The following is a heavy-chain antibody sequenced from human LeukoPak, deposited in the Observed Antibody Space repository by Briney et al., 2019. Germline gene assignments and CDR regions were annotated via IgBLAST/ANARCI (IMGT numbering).Heavy chain of an antibody. CDR3: ARTPPLVRFGEVLYYFDY. CDR1: GFTFSSYA. CDR2: ISGSGGST. V-gene: IGHV3-23*01. J-gene: IGHJ4*02. Sequence: GGSLRLSCAASGFTFSSYAMSWVRQAPGKGLEWVSAISGSGGSTYYADSVKGRFTISRDNSKNTLYLQMNSLRAEDTAVYYCARTPPLVRFGEVLYYFDYWGQGTLVTVSS. D-gene: IGHD3-10*01.